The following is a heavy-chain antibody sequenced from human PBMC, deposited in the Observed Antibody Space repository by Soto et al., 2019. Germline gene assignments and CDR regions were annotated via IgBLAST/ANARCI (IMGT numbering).Heavy chain of an antibody. J-gene: IGHJ4*02. D-gene: IGHD6-19*01. CDR2: INPNSDGT. V-gene: IGHV1-2*02. Sequence: QVQLVQSGAEVKKPGASVNISCKASGYTFTAYFMHWVRQAPGLGLEWMGWINPNSDGTNYAQKVRDRVTMTRDTSISTVYMELSRLRSDDTAVYFCVSITGIAVTAGWGQGTLVTVSS. CDR1: GYTFTAYF. CDR3: VSITGIAVTAG.